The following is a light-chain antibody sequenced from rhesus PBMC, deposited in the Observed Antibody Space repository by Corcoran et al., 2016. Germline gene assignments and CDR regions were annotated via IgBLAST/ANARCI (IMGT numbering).Light chain of an antibody. CDR2: KAS. CDR1: QGNSRY. J-gene: IGKJ4*01. V-gene: IGKV1-25*01. Sequence: DIQMTQSPSSLYASVGDTVTITCRASQGNSRYLAWYQQKPGKAPKLLIYKASTLQIGVPSRFSGSGAGTDFTRTISSLQPEDFATYYCQQHNSNPPTFGGGTKVELK. CDR3: QQHNSNPPT.